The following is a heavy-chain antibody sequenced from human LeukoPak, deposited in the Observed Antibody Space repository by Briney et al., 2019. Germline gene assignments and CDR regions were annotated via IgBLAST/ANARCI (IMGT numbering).Heavy chain of an antibody. J-gene: IGHJ5*02. Sequence: ASVKVSCKTSGYTLTTYGISWVRQAPGQGLEWMGWISIYNGNTSYAQKLRGRVTMTTDTSTTTAYMELRSLRSDDTAVYYCATCSGGSCYPNWFDPWGQGTLVTVSS. CDR3: ATCSGGSCYPNWFDP. V-gene: IGHV1-18*01. D-gene: IGHD2-15*01. CDR2: ISIYNGNT. CDR1: GYTLTTYG.